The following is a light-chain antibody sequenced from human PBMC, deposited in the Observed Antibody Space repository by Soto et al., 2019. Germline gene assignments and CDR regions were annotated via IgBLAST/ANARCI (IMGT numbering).Light chain of an antibody. CDR1: QSVSSSF. CDR2: AAS. Sequence: EIVLTQSPGTLSLSPGERATLSCRASQSVSSSFLAWYQHKPGQAHRLLIYAASSRATGIPDRFSGSGSGTDFTLTISRLEPEDFAVYYCQQYGSSPYTFGQGTKLEIK. CDR3: QQYGSSPYT. V-gene: IGKV3-20*01. J-gene: IGKJ2*01.